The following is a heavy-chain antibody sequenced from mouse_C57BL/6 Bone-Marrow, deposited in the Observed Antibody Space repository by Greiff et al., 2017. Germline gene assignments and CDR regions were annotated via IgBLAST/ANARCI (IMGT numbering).Heavy chain of an antibody. V-gene: IGHV1-9*01. CDR3: ARRMVTGGY. Sequence: VQLQQSGAELMKPGASVKLSCKATGYTFTGYWIEWVKQRPGHGLEWIGEILPGSGSTNDNEKFKGKATFTADTSSNTAYMQLSSLTTEDSAIYYCARRMVTGGYWGQGTTLTVSS. CDR2: ILPGSGST. D-gene: IGHD2-2*01. CDR1: GYTFTGYW. J-gene: IGHJ2*01.